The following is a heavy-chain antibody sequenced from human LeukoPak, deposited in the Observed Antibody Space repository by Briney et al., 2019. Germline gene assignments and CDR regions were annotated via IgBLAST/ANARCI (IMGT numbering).Heavy chain of an antibody. CDR1: GFTFSSYG. J-gene: IGHJ4*02. CDR3: AKDPYDFWSARGEYYFDY. D-gene: IGHD3-3*01. CDR2: IRYDGSNK. Sequence: GGSLRLSCAASGFTFSSYGMHWVRQAPGKGLEWVASIRYDGSNKYYADSVKGRFTISRDNSKNTLYLQMNSLRAEDTAVYYCAKDPYDFWSARGEYYFDYWGQGTLVTVSS. V-gene: IGHV3-30*02.